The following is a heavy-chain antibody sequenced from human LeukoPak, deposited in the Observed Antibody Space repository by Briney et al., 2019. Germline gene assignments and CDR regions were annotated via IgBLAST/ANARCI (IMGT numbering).Heavy chain of an antibody. CDR1: GGSFSGYY. J-gene: IGHJ4*02. V-gene: IGHV4-34*01. CDR2: INHSGST. CDR3: ARVLGPFDY. D-gene: IGHD3/OR15-3a*01. Sequence: SETLSLTCAVYGGSFSGYYWSWIRRPPGKGLEWIGEINHSGSTNYNPSLKSRVTISVDTSKNQFSLKLSSVTAADTAVYYCARVLGPFDYWGQGTLVAVSS.